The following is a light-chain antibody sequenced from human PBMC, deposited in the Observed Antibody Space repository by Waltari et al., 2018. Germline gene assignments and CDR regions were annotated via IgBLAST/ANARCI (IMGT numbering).Light chain of an antibody. V-gene: IGKV1-39*01. J-gene: IGKJ2*01. Sequence: DIQMTQSPSSLSASVGDRVNITCRASQSISSYFNWYQQKPGKAPKLLSYAASSLQSGVPSRFSGSGSGTDFTLTISSLQPEDFATYYCQQSYSTPHTFGQGTKLEIK. CDR1: QSISSY. CDR3: QQSYSTPHT. CDR2: AAS.